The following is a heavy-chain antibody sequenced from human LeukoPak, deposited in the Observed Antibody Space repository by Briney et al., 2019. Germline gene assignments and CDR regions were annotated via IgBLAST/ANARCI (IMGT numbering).Heavy chain of an antibody. CDR3: ANSRGHGSGNL. CDR2: ISGSGDRT. Sequence: GGSLRLSCVASGFSFSSYPMSWVRQAPGKGLEWVSGISGSGDRTYYAGAVKGRFTISRDNSKNTVYLQMDSLRAEDTAVYYCANSRGHGSGNLWGQGTLVTVSS. D-gene: IGHD3-10*01. CDR1: GFSFSSYP. V-gene: IGHV3-23*01. J-gene: IGHJ5*02.